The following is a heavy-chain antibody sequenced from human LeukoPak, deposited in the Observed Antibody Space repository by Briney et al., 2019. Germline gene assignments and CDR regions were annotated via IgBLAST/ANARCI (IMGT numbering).Heavy chain of an antibody. CDR1: GFTFSSYE. D-gene: IGHD3-10*02. J-gene: IGHJ6*04. CDR2: ISSSGSTI. V-gene: IGHV3-48*03. CDR3: AELGITMIGGV. Sequence: PGGSLRLSCAASGFTFSSYEMNWVRQAPGRGLEWVSYISSSGSTIYYADSVKGRFTISRDNAKNSLYLQMNSLRAEDTAVYYCAELGITMIGGVWGKGTTVTISS.